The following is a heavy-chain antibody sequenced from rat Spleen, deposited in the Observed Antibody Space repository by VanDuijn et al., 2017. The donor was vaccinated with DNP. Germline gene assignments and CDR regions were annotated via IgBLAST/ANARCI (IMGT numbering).Heavy chain of an antibody. CDR3: ATEKPYYYSSYSYVGYFDY. Sequence: EVQLVESGGGLVQPGRSLKLSCAASGFTFSYYYMVWVRQAPTKGLEWVATISYDGSDIYYRDSVKGRFSISRDNAKSTLYLQMESLRSEDTATYYCATEKPYYYSSYSYVGYFDYWGQGVMVTVSS. CDR1: GFTFSYYY. CDR2: ISYDGSDI. D-gene: IGHD1-2*01. V-gene: IGHV5-20*01. J-gene: IGHJ2*01.